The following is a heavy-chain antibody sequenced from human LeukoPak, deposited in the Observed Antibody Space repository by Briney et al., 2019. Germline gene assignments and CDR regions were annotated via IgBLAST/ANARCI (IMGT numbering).Heavy chain of an antibody. Sequence: SETLCLTCTVSGGSLSSINYHCGWIRPPPGKGLGWIGSIYYSGSTYYNPSLKSRVTISVDTSKNQFSLKLNSVTAADTAVYYCAIRGGATPYFDFWGQGTLVTFSS. J-gene: IGHJ4*02. CDR3: AIRGGATPYFDF. CDR2: IYYSGST. D-gene: IGHD1-26*01. V-gene: IGHV4-39*01. CDR1: GGSLSSINYH.